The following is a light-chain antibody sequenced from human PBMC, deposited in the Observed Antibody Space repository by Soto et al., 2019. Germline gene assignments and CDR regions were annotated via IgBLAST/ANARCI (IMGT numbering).Light chain of an antibody. J-gene: IGKJ5*01. CDR3: QQRSNWPEIT. Sequence: EIVLTQSPGTLSLSPVEGATLSCRSSQSVSSSYLAWYQQKPGQAPRLLIYGASSRATGIPDRFSGSGSGTDFTLTISRLEPEDFAVYYCQQRSNWPEITFGQGTRLEIK. CDR2: GAS. V-gene: IGKV3D-20*02. CDR1: QSVSSSY.